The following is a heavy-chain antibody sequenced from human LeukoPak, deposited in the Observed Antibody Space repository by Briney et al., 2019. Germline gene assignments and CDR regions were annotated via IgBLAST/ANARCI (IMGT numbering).Heavy chain of an antibody. D-gene: IGHD3-10*01. CDR3: ARDRGIPMVRGVIDY. Sequence: GGSLRLSCVASGFTFSRHCMHWVRQGPGKGLVWVSRSNGDGTITNYADSVKGRFTISRDNAKNTLYLQMNTLRAEDTAVYYCARDRGIPMVRGVIDYWGQGTLVTVSS. V-gene: IGHV3-74*01. CDR1: GFTFSRHC. J-gene: IGHJ4*02. CDR2: SNGDGTIT.